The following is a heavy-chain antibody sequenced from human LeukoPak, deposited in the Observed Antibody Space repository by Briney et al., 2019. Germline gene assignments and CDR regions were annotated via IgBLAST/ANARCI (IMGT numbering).Heavy chain of an antibody. J-gene: IGHJ4*02. CDR1: GFTFSSYA. CDR2: ISGSGGST. Sequence: GGSLRLSCAASGFTFSSYAMSWVRQAPGKGLKWVSAISGSGGSTYYADSVKGRFTISRDNSKNTLYLQMNSLRAEDTAVYYCAKDSTRGVYSSDTGGFDYWGQGTLVTVSS. V-gene: IGHV3-23*01. CDR3: AKDSTRGVYSSDTGGFDY. D-gene: IGHD6-19*01.